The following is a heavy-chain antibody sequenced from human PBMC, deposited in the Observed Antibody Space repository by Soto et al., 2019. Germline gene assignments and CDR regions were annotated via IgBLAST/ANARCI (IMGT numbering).Heavy chain of an antibody. CDR2: ISGSGGST. CDR3: AKRQVGATRGPYYYGMDV. CDR1: GFTFSSYA. V-gene: IGHV3-23*01. D-gene: IGHD1-26*01. J-gene: IGHJ6*02. Sequence: EVQLLESGGGLVQPGGSLRLSCAASGFTFSSYAMSWVRQAPGKGLEWVAAISGSGGSTYYADSVKGRFTISRDNSKNTLYLQMNSLRAEDTAVYYCAKRQVGATRGPYYYGMDVWGQGTTVTVSS.